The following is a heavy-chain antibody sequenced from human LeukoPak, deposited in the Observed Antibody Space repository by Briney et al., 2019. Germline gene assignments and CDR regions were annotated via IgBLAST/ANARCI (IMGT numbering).Heavy chain of an antibody. V-gene: IGHV1-46*01. CDR1: GYTFTSYY. CDR2: INPSGGST. CDR3: ARLGIGGYYFDY. J-gene: IGHJ4*02. D-gene: IGHD3-10*01. Sequence: ASVTGSCTASGYTFTSYYMHWVRQAPGQGRDWMGIINPSGGSTSYAQKFQGRVTMTRDMSTSTVYMELSSLRSEDTAVYYCARLGIGGYYFDYWGEGPLVTVSS.